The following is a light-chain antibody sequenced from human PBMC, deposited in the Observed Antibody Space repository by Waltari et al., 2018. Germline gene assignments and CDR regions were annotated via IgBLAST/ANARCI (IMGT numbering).Light chain of an antibody. V-gene: IGKV4-1*01. CDR1: QSVLYSSNNKNH. CDR2: LAP. J-gene: IGKJ1*01. Sequence: DIVMTQSPDSLAVSLGERATINCKSSQSVLYSSNNKNHLAWYQQKPGQPPKLPVYLAPTRESGVPDRFSGSGSGTDFTLTISSLQAEDVAVYYCQQYYSLPWTFGQGTKVEIK. CDR3: QQYYSLPWT.